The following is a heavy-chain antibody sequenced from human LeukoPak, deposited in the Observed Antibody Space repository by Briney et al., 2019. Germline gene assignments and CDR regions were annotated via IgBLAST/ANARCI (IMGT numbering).Heavy chain of an antibody. V-gene: IGHV4-59*01. D-gene: IGHD6-19*01. Sequence: SETLSLTCTVSGVSIRSNYWSWIRQPPGKGLEWIGCISDSGNTNYIPSLKSRVSISVDSSKNQLSLRLSSVTAADTAVYYCARGRTSIAVAGTGIYYYYGMDVWGQGTTVTVSS. CDR1: GVSIRSNY. CDR2: ISDSGNT. J-gene: IGHJ6*02. CDR3: ARGRTSIAVAGTGIYYYYGMDV.